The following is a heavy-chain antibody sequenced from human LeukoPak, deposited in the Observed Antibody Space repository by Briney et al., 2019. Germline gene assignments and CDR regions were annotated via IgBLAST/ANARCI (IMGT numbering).Heavy chain of an antibody. D-gene: IGHD6-13*01. CDR1: GFAVSSNY. Sequence: PGGSLRLSCAASGFAVSSNYMSWVRQPPGQGLELLSLIDSSGNTFYADSVKGRFTISRDYLKNTLFLQMNSLRAEDTALYYCARDPVVASPGPFYYHYMDVWGKGTTVTVSS. J-gene: IGHJ6*03. CDR3: ARDPVVASPGPFYYHYMDV. V-gene: IGHV3-53*01. CDR2: IDSSGNT.